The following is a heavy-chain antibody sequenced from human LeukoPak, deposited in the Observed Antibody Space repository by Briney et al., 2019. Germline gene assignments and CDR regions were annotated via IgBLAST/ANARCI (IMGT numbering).Heavy chain of an antibody. Sequence: PSETLSLTCTVSGGSISSGDYYWSWIRQPPGKGPEWIGYIYYSGSTYYNPSLKSRVTISVDTSKNQFSLKLSSVTAADTAVYYCAREWGYFDWSGQVDAFDIWGQGTMVTVSS. V-gene: IGHV4-30-4*01. J-gene: IGHJ3*02. D-gene: IGHD3-9*01. CDR2: IYYSGST. CDR1: GGSISSGDYY. CDR3: AREWGYFDWSGQVDAFDI.